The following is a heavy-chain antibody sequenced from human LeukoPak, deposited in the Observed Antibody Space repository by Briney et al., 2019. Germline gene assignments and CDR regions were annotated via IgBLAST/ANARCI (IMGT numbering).Heavy chain of an antibody. CDR3: ARTGIAAAGTFRTEENWFDP. J-gene: IGHJ5*02. Sequence: GESLKISCKGSGYSFTSYWIGWVRQMPGKGLEWMGIIYPGDSDTRYSPSFQGPVTISADKSISTAYLQWSSLKASDTAMYYCARTGIAAAGTFRTEENWFDPWGQGTLVTVSS. CDR1: GYSFTSYW. CDR2: IYPGDSDT. V-gene: IGHV5-51*01. D-gene: IGHD6-13*01.